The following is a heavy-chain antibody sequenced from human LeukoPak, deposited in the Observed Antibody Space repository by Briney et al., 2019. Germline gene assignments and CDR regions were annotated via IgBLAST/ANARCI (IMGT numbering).Heavy chain of an antibody. D-gene: IGHD2-15*01. CDR3: ARDHAGSGLY. CDR1: GGSISSYY. J-gene: IGHJ4*02. Sequence: SETLSLTCTVSGGSISSYYWSWIRQPPGKGLEWIGYIYYSGSTNYNPSLKSRVTISVDASKNQFSLKLSSVTAADTAVYYCARDHAGSGLYWGQGTLVTVSS. V-gene: IGHV4-59*01. CDR2: IYYSGST.